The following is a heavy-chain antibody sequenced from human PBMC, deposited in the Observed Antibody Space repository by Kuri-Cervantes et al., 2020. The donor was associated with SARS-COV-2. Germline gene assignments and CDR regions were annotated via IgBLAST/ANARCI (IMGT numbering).Heavy chain of an antibody. CDR3: ARVEVGAHVGAFDI. D-gene: IGHD1-26*01. V-gene: IGHV3-20*03. CDR1: GFTFDDYG. J-gene: IGHJ3*02. Sequence: GGSLRLSVAASGFTFDDYGMSWVRQAPGKGLEWVSGINWNGGSTGYADSVKGRFTISRDNAKNSLYLQMNSLRAEDTALYYCARVEVGAHVGAFDIWGQGAMVTVSS. CDR2: INWNGGST.